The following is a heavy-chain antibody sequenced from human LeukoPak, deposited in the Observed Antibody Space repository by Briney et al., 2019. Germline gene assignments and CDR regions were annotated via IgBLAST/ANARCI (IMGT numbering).Heavy chain of an antibody. CDR3: AKGEGSYSRFDNWFDP. V-gene: IGHV3-9*02. CDR2: ISWNSGSI. Sequence: GRSLRLSCAASGFTSDDYAMHWVRQAPGKGLEWVSGISWNSGSIGYADSVKGRFTISRDNAKNSLYLQMNSLRAEDTALYYCAKGEGSYSRFDNWFDPWGQGTLVTVSS. CDR1: GFTSDDYA. J-gene: IGHJ5*02. D-gene: IGHD1-26*01.